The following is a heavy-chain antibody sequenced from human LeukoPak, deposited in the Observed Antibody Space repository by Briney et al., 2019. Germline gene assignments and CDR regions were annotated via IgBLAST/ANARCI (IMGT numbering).Heavy chain of an antibody. CDR2: IYHSGST. J-gene: IGHJ5*02. Sequence: SETLSLTCAVSGGSISSGGYSWSWIRPPPGKGLEWIGYIYHSGSTYYNSSLKSRVTISVDRSKNQFFLQLSSVTAADTAVYYCARDRGAEYCSSTSCYRDNWFDPWGQGTLVTVSS. V-gene: IGHV4-30-2*01. CDR1: GGSISSGGYS. CDR3: ARDRGAEYCSSTSCYRDNWFDP. D-gene: IGHD2-2*02.